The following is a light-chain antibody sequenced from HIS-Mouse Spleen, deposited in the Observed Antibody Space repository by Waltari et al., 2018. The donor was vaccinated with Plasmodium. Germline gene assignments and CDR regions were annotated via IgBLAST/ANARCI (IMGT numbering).Light chain of an antibody. J-gene: IGLJ3*02. V-gene: IGLV3-10*01. CDR3: YSTDSSGNHRV. CDR2: EDS. Sequence: SYDLTQPPSVSVSPGQTARITCPGDAFPKKYPFWYQQKSGQAPVLAIYEDSKRPSGIPERFSGSSSGTMATLTISGAQVEDEADYYCYSTDSSGNHRVFGGGTKLTVL. CDR1: AFPKKY.